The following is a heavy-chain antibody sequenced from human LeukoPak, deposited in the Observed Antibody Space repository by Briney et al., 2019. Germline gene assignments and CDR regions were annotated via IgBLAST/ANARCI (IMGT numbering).Heavy chain of an antibody. CDR3: AKDLHYDSSEGYTD. J-gene: IGHJ4*02. V-gene: IGHV3-23*01. CDR2: ISGSGGST. Sequence: GGPLRLSCVASGFTFNNYAMSWVRQAPGKGLEWVSAISGSGGSTYYAASAKGRFTISRDNSKNTLYLQMNSLRAEDTAVYYCAKDLHYDSSEGYTDWGQGTLVTVSS. D-gene: IGHD3-22*01. CDR1: GFTFNNYA.